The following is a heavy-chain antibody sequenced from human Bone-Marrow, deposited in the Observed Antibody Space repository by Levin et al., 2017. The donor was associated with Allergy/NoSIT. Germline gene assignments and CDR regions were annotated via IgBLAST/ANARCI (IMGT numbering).Heavy chain of an antibody. J-gene: IGHJ6*03. CDR1: GGTFSSYA. CDR3: ARGAQELRSLYYYMDV. Sequence: SVKVSCKASGGTFSSYAISWVRQAPGQGLEWMGGIIPIFGTANYAQKFQGRVTITADESTSTAYMELSSLRSEDTAVYYCARGAQELRSLYYYMDVWGKGTTVTVSS. D-gene: IGHD4-11*01. V-gene: IGHV1-69*13. CDR2: IIPIFGTA.